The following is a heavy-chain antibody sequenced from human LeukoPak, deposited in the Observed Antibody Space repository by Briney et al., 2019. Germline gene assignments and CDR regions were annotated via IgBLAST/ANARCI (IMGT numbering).Heavy chain of an antibody. J-gene: IGHJ6*03. CDR3: TRDRNGGDYYYLDV. CDR2: ISYSGST. V-gene: IGHV4-59*11. CDR1: GGSIDRQH. D-gene: IGHD3-16*01. Sequence: NPSETLSLTCSVSGGSIDRQHWSWMRQPPGRGLEWIGLISYSGSTYYNPSLESRVTISRDTSRNHFSLKLSSVTAADTAVYYCTRDRNGGDYYYLDVWGKGTTVTVSS.